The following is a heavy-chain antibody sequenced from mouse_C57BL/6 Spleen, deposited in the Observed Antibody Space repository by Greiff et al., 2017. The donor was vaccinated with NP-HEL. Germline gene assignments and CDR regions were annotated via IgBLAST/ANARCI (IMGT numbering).Heavy chain of an antibody. V-gene: IGHV1-55*01. J-gene: IGHJ3*01. D-gene: IGHD1-1*01. CDR2: IYPGSGST. CDR3: AREYYGSRPWFAY. Sequence: QVQLQRSGAELVKPGASVKMSCKASGYTFTSYWITWVKQRPGQGLEWIGDIYPGSGSTNYNEKFKSKATLTVDTSSSTAYMQLSSLTSEDSAVYYCAREYYGSRPWFAYWGQGTLVTVSA. CDR1: GYTFTSYW.